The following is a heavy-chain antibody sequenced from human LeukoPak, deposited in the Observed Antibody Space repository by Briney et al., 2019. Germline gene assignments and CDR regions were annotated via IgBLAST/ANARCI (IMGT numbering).Heavy chain of an antibody. V-gene: IGHV1-46*01. CDR3: ARRVVAAIGDAFDI. D-gene: IGHD2-15*01. CDR2: INPSGGST. Sequence: ASVKVSCKASGYTFTSYGISWVRQAPGQGLEWMGIINPSGGSTSYAQKFQGRVTMTRDTSTSTVYMELSSLRSEDTAVYYCARRVVAAIGDAFDIWGQGTMVTVSS. CDR1: GYTFTSYG. J-gene: IGHJ3*02.